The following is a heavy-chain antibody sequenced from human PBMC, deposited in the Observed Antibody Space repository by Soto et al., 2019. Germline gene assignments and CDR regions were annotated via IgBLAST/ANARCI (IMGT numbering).Heavy chain of an antibody. V-gene: IGHV3-64D*08. J-gene: IGHJ4*02. CDR2: ISSNGGST. Sequence: GGSLRLSCSASGFTFSSYAMHWVRQAPGKGLEYVSAISSNGGSTYYADSVKGRFTISRDNSKNTLYLQMSSLRAEDTAVYYCVKYDESFTFFGVSVHAYDYWGQGTLVTVSS. CDR1: GFTFSSYA. CDR3: VKYDESFTFFGVSVHAYDY. D-gene: IGHD3-16*01.